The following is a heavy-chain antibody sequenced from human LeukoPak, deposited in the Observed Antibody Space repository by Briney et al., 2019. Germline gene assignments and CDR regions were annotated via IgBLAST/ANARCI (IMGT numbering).Heavy chain of an antibody. CDR2: IKQDGSEK. CDR1: GFTFSNYW. J-gene: IGHJ4*02. Sequence: PGGSLRLSCAASGFTFSNYWMIWVRQAPGKGLEWVGNIKQDGSEKRYADSVRGRFSISRDNAQTSLYLQMNSLRAEDTAVYYCARRMGSSWYYFDYWGQGTLVTVSS. CDR3: ARRMGSSWYYFDY. V-gene: IGHV3-7*02. D-gene: IGHD6-13*01.